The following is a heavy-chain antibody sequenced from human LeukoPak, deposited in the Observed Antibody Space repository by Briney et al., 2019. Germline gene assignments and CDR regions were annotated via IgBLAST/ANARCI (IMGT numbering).Heavy chain of an antibody. J-gene: IGHJ6*03. CDR3: AKDEYCSSTSCYPYYYYYYYMDV. CDR2: ISYDGSNK. Sequence: GGSLRLSCAASGFTFSSYGMHWVRQAPGKGLEWVAVISYDGSNKYYADSVKGRFTISRDNSKNTLYLQMNSLRAEDTAVYYCAKDEYCSSTSCYPYYYYYYYMDVWGKGTTVTVSS. V-gene: IGHV3-30*18. CDR1: GFTFSSYG. D-gene: IGHD2-2*01.